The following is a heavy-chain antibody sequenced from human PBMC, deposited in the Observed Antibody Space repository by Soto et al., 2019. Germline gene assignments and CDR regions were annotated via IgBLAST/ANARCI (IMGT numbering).Heavy chain of an antibody. CDR1: GFTLNSFF. D-gene: IGHD5-12*01. J-gene: IGHJ3*02. CDR3: ARDLSSGYSGAFDI. Sequence: LRLSCAASGFTLNSFFMHWVRQVPGKGLMLGSRINNSSSNIYYADSVKGRFTISRDNAKNSLYLQMNSLRAEDTAVYYCARDLSSGYSGAFDIWGQGTXVTVSS. V-gene: IGHV3-21*01. CDR2: INNSSSNI.